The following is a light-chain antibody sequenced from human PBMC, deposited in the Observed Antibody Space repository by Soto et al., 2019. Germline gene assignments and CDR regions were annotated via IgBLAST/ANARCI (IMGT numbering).Light chain of an antibody. CDR2: GAS. CDR3: QQYGSSPLT. Sequence: PGERATLSCRASQSVSSSFLAWYQQKPGEAPRRLIYGASSRATGIPDRFSGSGSGTDFTLTISRLEPEEVAVYYCQQYGSSPLTFGGGTKVEIK. CDR1: QSVSSSF. J-gene: IGKJ4*01. V-gene: IGKV3-20*01.